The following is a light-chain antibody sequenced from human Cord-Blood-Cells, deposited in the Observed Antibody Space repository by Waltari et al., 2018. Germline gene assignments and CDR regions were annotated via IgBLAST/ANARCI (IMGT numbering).Light chain of an antibody. V-gene: IGKV4-1*01. CDR2: WAS. CDR1: RSVLYNSNNKNY. Sequence: IVMTQIPASLAVSRGEGATITCKPSRSVLYNSNNKNYLAWYQQKPGQPPKLLIYWASTRESGVRYRFSGSGSGTEFTLTISSLQAEDVAVYYCQQYYSTPPTFGQGTNVEIK. J-gene: IGKJ1*01. CDR3: QQYYSTPPT.